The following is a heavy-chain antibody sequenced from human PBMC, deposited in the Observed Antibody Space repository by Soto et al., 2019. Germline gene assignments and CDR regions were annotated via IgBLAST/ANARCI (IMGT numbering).Heavy chain of an antibody. V-gene: IGHV1-46*01. J-gene: IGHJ6*02. Sequence: ASLKVSCKASGYTFTSYYMHCVRQAPGQGLEWMGIINPSGGSTSYAQKFQGRVTMTRDTSTSTVYMELSSLRSEDTAVYYCARELLVVVTTYIRNYGMDVWGQGTTVTVSS. D-gene: IGHD3-22*01. CDR1: GYTFTSYY. CDR2: INPSGGST. CDR3: ARELLVVVTTYIRNYGMDV.